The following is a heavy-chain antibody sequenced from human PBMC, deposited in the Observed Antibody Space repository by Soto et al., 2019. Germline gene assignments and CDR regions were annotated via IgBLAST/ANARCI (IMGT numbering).Heavy chain of an antibody. CDR1: GYTFTGYY. D-gene: IGHD2-15*01. CDR2: INPNSGGT. V-gene: IGHV1-2*04. CDR3: ARHNNKLGYCSGGSCSDDAFDI. J-gene: IGHJ3*02. Sequence: GASVKVSCKASGYTFTGYYMHWVRQAPGQGLEWMGWINPNSGGTNYAQKFQGWVTMTRDTSISTAYMELSRLRSDDTAVYYCARHNNKLGYCSGGSCSDDAFDIWGQGTMVTVSS.